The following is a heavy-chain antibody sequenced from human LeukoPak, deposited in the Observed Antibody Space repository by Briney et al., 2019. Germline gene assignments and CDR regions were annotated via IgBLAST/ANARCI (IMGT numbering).Heavy chain of an antibody. J-gene: IGHJ5*02. CDR2: ISGSGGST. D-gene: IGHD3-22*01. CDR1: GFTFRNYW. Sequence: GGSLRLSCAASGFTFRNYWMYWVRQAPGKGLEWVSTISGSGGSTYSADSVKGRFTISRDNSKNTLYLQMNSLRAEDTAVYFCAKKVNYYDTSDPGGWFDPWGQGTLVTVSS. CDR3: AKKVNYYDTSDPGGWFDP. V-gene: IGHV3-23*01.